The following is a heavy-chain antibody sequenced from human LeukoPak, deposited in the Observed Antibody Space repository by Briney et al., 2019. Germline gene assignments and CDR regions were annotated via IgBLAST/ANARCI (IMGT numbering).Heavy chain of an antibody. D-gene: IGHD6-19*01. V-gene: IGHV1-69*13. CDR1: GGTFSIYA. Sequence: SVKVSCKASGGTFSIYAISWVRQAPGQGLEWMGGIIPIFGTANYAQKFQGRVTITADESTSTAYMELSSLRSEDTAVYYCAREGSGWTSGYFDYWGQGTLVTVSS. J-gene: IGHJ4*02. CDR2: IIPIFGTA. CDR3: AREGSGWTSGYFDY.